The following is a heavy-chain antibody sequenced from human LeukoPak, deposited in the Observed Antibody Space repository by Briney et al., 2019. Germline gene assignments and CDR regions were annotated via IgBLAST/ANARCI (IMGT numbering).Heavy chain of an antibody. Sequence: SATLSLTCTVSGGSISSGGYYWSWIRQHPGKGLEWIGYIYYSGSTYYNPSLKSRVTISVDTSKNQFSLKLSSVTAADTAVYYCARCVSWFGERWKFDYWGQGTLVTVSS. CDR3: ARCVSWFGERWKFDY. J-gene: IGHJ4*02. V-gene: IGHV4-31*03. CDR2: IYYSGST. D-gene: IGHD3-10*01. CDR1: GGSISSGGYY.